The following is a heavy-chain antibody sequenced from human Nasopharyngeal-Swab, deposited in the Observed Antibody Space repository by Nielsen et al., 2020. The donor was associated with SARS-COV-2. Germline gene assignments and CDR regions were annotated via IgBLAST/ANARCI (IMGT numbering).Heavy chain of an antibody. CDR3: ARGVDTYDYSNLLDY. CDR1: GGSISSGGYS. D-gene: IGHD4-11*01. Sequence: SETLSLTCAVSGGSISSGGYSWSWIRQPPGKGLEWIGYIYHSGSTYDNPSLKSRVTISVDTSKNQFSLKLSSVTAADTAVYYCARGVDTYDYSNLLDYWGQGTLVTVSS. V-gene: IGHV4-30-2*01. J-gene: IGHJ4*02. CDR2: IYHSGST.